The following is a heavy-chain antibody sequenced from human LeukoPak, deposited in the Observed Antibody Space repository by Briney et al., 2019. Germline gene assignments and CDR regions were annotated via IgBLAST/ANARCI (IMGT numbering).Heavy chain of an antibody. J-gene: IGHJ4*02. V-gene: IGHV4-39*01. CDR2: IYYSGST. CDR1: GGSISSSSYY. CDR3: ARHDGRFSVQTWLVPEGFDY. D-gene: IGHD6-19*01. Sequence: PSETLSLTCTVSGGSISSSSYYWGWIRQPPGKGLEWIGSIYYSGSTYYNPSLKSRVTISVDTSKNQFSLKLSSVTAADTAVYYCARHDGRFSVQTWLVPEGFDYWGQGTLVTVSS.